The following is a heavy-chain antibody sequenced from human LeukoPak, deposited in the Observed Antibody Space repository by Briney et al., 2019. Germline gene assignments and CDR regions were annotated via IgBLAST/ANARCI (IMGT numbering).Heavy chain of an antibody. CDR1: GYTFTSYY. CDR3: ARSITMVRRPSDAFDI. V-gene: IGHV1-46*01. Sequence: ASVTVSCKASGYTFTSYYMHWVRQAPGQGLEWMGLINPSGGSTSYAQKFQGRVTMTRDTSTSTVYMELSSLRSEDTAVYYCARSITMVRRPSDAFDIWGQGTMVTVSS. CDR2: INPSGGST. J-gene: IGHJ3*02. D-gene: IGHD3-10*01.